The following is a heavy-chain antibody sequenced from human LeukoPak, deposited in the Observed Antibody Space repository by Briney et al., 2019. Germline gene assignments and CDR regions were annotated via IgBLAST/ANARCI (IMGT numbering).Heavy chain of an antibody. CDR3: ASQTFSGYHDY. V-gene: IGHV4-34*01. J-gene: IGHJ4*02. CDR1: GGSFSGYY. D-gene: IGHD3-22*01. CDR2: INHSGSA. Sequence: SETLSLTCTGYGGSFSGYYWSWIRQSPGKGLEWIGEINHSGSAKYIPSLKSRLTISVDTSKNQFSLRLTSVSAADTAVYYCASQTFSGYHDYWGQGTLVTVSS.